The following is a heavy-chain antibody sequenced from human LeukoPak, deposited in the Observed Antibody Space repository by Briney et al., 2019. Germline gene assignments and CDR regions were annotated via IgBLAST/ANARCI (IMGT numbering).Heavy chain of an antibody. V-gene: IGHV3-21*01. Sequence: GGSLRLSCAASGFTFSSYSMNWVRQAPGKGLEWVSSISSSSSYIYYADSVKGRFTISRDNAKNSLYLQMNSLRAEDTAAYYCARKGYDYMNYYYYYMDVWGKGTTVTVSS. CDR2: ISSSSSYI. D-gene: IGHD4-11*01. J-gene: IGHJ6*03. CDR1: GFTFSSYS. CDR3: ARKGYDYMNYYYYYMDV.